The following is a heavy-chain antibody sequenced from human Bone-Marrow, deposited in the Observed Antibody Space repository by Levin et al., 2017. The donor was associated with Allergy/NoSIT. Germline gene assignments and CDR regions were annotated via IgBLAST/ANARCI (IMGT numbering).Heavy chain of an antibody. CDR1: GYTFTTYG. V-gene: IGHV1-18*01. Sequence: GESLKISCKASGYTFTTYGLTWVRQAPGQGLEWMGWVSAYSGNTNYALNLQDRVTMTTDTATNTAYMELTSLRSDDTAISYCARGHFPYYYYGLDVWGQGTTVVVSS. CDR2: VSAYSGNT. J-gene: IGHJ6*02. CDR3: ARGHFPYYYYGLDV.